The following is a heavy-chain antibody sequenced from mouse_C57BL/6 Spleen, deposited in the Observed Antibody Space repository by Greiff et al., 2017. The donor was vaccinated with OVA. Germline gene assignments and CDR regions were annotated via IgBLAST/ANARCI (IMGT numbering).Heavy chain of an antibody. CDR1: GFTFSDYG. J-gene: IGHJ4*01. Sequence: EVKLVESGGGLVQPGGSLKLSCAASGFTFSDYGMAWVRQAPRKGPEWVAFISNLAYSIYYADTVTGRFTISRENAKNTLYLEMSSLRSEDTAMYYCARRGDYDPYYAMYYWGQGTSVTVSS. CDR2: ISNLAYSI. CDR3: ARRGDYDPYYAMYY. V-gene: IGHV5-15*01. D-gene: IGHD2-4*01.